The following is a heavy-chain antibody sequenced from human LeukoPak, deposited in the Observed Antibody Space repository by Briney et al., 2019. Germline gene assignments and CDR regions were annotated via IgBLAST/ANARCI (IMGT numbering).Heavy chain of an antibody. Sequence: GGSLRLSCAASGFTFSNYWIHWVRQAPGKGLVWVSRIDNAGSITTYADSVKGRFTISRDNAENTLYLQMNSLRVEDTAVYYCVRSAFHAGSGNYYDYWGQGPLVTVSS. J-gene: IGHJ4*02. CDR3: VRSAFHAGSGNYYDY. D-gene: IGHD3-22*01. CDR2: IDNAGSIT. V-gene: IGHV3-74*03. CDR1: GFTFSNYW.